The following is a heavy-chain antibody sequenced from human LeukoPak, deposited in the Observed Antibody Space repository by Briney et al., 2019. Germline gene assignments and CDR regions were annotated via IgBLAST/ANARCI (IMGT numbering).Heavy chain of an antibody. CDR1: GFTFSSYA. V-gene: IGHV3-23*01. CDR2: ISGSVGST. Sequence: GGSLRLSCAASGFTFSSYAMSWVRQAPGKGLEWVSAISGSVGSTYYADSVKGRFTISRDNSKNTLYLQMNSLRAEDTAVYYCXXXXXXXSSGYXYXTAHFDYWGQGTLVTVSS. CDR3: XXXXXXXSSGYXYXTAHFDY. D-gene: IGHD3-22*01. J-gene: IGHJ4*02.